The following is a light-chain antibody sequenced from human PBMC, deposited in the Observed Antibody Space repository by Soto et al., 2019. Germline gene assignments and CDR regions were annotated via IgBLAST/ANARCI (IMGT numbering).Light chain of an antibody. CDR3: AAWDDSLNGFV. CDR2: GNN. V-gene: IGLV1-44*01. CDR1: SSHIGSNP. J-gene: IGLJ1*01. Sequence: QSVLTQPPSASGTPGQRVTISCSGSSSHIGSNPVNWYQQLPETAPKLLIYGNNQRPSGVPDRFSGSKSGTSASLAISGLQSEDEADYYCAAWDDSLNGFVFGTGTKVTVL.